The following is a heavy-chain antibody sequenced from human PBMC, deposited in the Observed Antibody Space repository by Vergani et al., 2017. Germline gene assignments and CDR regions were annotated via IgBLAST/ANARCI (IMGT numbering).Heavy chain of an antibody. CDR3: ARGGRITMVRGVPPPGTNYFDY. V-gene: IGHV3-30*03. D-gene: IGHD3-10*01. CDR1: GFTVSSNY. J-gene: IGHJ4*02. CDR2: ISYDGSNK. Sequence: VQLLESGGGLVQPGGSLRLSCAASGFTVSSNYMSWVRQAPGKGLEWVAVISYDGSNKYYADSVKGRFTISRDNSKNTLYLQMNSLRAEDTAVYYCARGGRITMVRGVPPPGTNYFDYWGQGTLVTVSS.